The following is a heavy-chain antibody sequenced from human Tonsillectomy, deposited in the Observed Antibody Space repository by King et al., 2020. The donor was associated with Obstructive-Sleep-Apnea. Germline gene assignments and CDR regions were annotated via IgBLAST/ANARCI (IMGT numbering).Heavy chain of an antibody. J-gene: IGHJ4*02. CDR1: GFTFSSYA. D-gene: IGHD6-19*01. Sequence: VQLVESGGGLVQPGGSLRLSCAASGFTFSSYAMSWVRQAPGKGLEWVSTISGSVGSTYYADSVKGRFTISRDNSKNTLYLQMNSLRAEDTAVYYCAKESWGIAVAGYYFDYWGQGTLVTVSS. V-gene: IGHV3-23*04. CDR2: ISGSVGST. CDR3: AKESWGIAVAGYYFDY.